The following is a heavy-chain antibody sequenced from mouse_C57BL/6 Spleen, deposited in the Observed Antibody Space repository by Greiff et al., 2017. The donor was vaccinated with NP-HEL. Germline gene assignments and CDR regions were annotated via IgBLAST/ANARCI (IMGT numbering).Heavy chain of an antibody. V-gene: IGHV1-80*01. D-gene: IGHD1-1*01. Sequence: VQLQQSGAELVKPGASVKISCKASGYAFSSYWMNWVKQRPGKGLEWIGQIYPGDGDTNYNGKFKDKATLTADKSSSTAYMQLSSLTSEDSAVYFCARGVNYGSSYNFDYWGQGTTLTVSS. CDR3: ARGVNYGSSYNFDY. J-gene: IGHJ2*01. CDR2: IYPGDGDT. CDR1: GYAFSSYW.